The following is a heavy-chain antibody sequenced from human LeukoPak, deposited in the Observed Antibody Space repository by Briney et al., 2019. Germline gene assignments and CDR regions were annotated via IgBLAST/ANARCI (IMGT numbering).Heavy chain of an antibody. J-gene: IGHJ6*04. CDR3: ACTNTFDV. CDR1: GFMFSNYW. CDR2: IYQDGSKK. V-gene: IGHV3-7*03. D-gene: IGHD2/OR15-2a*01. Sequence: GGSLRLSCAASGFMFSNYWMNWVRQAPGKGLEWVANIYQDGSKKNYVDSVKGRFTISRDNAIDSLYLQMNNLRAEDTAVYYCACTNTFDVWGKEATVTVFS.